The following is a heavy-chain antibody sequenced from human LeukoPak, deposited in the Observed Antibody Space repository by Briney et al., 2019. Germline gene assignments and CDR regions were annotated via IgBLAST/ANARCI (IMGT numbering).Heavy chain of an antibody. D-gene: IGHD5-12*01. CDR3: TRKTWNFDF. V-gene: IGHV3-49*04. Sequence: GGSLRLSCTGSGFTFGDYAMSCVRQAPGQGLEWVGFIRSKAYGGTTEHAASVKGRFTISRDDSKSIAYLQMNSLKTEDTAVYYCTRKTWNFDFWGQGTLVTVSS. J-gene: IGHJ4*02. CDR2: IRSKAYGGTT. CDR1: GFTFGDYA.